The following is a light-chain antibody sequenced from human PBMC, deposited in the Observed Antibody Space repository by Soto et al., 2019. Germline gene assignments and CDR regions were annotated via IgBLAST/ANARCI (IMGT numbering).Light chain of an antibody. V-gene: IGLV2-8*01. J-gene: IGLJ2*01. CDR3: SSYAGSNNPP. Sequence: QSALTQPPSASGSPGQSVTISCTGTSSDVGGYNYVSWYQQHPGKAPKLMIYEVSKRPSGVPDRCSGSKSGNTASLTVSGLQAEDEADYYCSSYAGSNNPPFGGGTKVTVL. CDR2: EVS. CDR1: SSDVGGYNY.